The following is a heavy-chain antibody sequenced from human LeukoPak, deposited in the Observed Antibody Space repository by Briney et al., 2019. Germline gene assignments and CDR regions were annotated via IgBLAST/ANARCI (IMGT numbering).Heavy chain of an antibody. CDR3: ASADFYYYFDY. V-gene: IGHV4-61*02. Sequence: SQTLSLTCTVSGGSISSGSYYWSWIRQPAGKGLEWIGRIYTSGSTNYNPSLKSRVTISVDTSKNQFSLKLSSVTAADTAVYYCASADFYYYFDYWGQGTLVTVSS. D-gene: IGHD3-3*01. CDR1: GGSISSGSYY. CDR2: IYTSGST. J-gene: IGHJ4*02.